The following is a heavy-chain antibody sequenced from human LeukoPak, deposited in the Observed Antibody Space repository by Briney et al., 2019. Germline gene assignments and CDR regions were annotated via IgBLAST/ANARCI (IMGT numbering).Heavy chain of an antibody. D-gene: IGHD2-15*01. J-gene: IGHJ1*01. CDR3: ATLRYCSGGSCFPKYFQH. V-gene: IGHV4-59*08. CDR1: GGSISIYY. Sequence: SETLSLTCTVPGGSISIYYWSWFRHPQGKGLEWIGYTYYSGSTGYNPSLKSRVTISVDTSKNQFSLKLTSVTAADTAMYYCATLRYCSGGSCFPKYFQHWGQGTLVTVSS. CDR2: TYYSGST.